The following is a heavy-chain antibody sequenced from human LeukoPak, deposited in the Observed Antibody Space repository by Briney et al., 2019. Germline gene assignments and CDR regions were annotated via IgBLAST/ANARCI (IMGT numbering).Heavy chain of an antibody. CDR2: IYTSGST. Sequence: SETLSLTCTVSGGSISSYYWSWIRQPAGKGLEWIGRIYTSGSTYYNPSLKSRVTISVDTSKNQFSLKLSSVTAADTAVYYCARDWIQLLLPGGFDYWGQGTLVTVSS. CDR3: ARDWIQLLLPGGFDY. D-gene: IGHD2-2*01. J-gene: IGHJ4*02. V-gene: IGHV4-4*07. CDR1: GGSISSYY.